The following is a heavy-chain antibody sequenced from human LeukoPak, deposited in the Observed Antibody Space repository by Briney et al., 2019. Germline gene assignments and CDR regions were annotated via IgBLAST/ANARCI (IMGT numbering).Heavy chain of an antibody. Sequence: ASVKVSCKASGYTFTSYAMHWVRQAPGQRLEWMGWINAGNGNTKYSRKFQGRVTITRDTSASTAYMELSSLRSEDTAVYYCARRITMVRGVPAPDYYYYGMDVWGQGTTVTVSS. V-gene: IGHV1-3*01. D-gene: IGHD3-10*01. J-gene: IGHJ6*02. CDR3: ARRITMVRGVPAPDYYYYGMDV. CDR1: GYTFTSYA. CDR2: INAGNGNT.